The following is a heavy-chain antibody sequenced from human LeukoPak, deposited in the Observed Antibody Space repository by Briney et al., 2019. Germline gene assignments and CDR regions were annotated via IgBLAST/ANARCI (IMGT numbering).Heavy chain of an antibody. D-gene: IGHD3-10*01. CDR2: INPSGGST. CDR1: GYTFTSYY. CDR3: ARDSGAAKGYYYYYVDV. J-gene: IGHJ6*03. Sequence: GASVKVSCKASGYTFTSYYMHWVRQAPGQGLEWMGIINPSGGSTSYAQKFQGRVTMTRDTSTSTVYMEPSSLRSEDTAVYYCARDSGAAKGYYYYYVDVWGKGTTVTVSS. V-gene: IGHV1-46*01.